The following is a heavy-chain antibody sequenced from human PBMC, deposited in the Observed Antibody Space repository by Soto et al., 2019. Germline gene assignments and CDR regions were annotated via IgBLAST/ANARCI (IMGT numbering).Heavy chain of an antibody. CDR1: GGSISSYY. CDR2: IYYSGST. J-gene: IGHJ4*02. D-gene: IGHD6-19*01. Sequence: PSETLSLTCTVSGGSISSYYWSWIRQPPGKGLEWIGYIYYSGSTNYNPSLKSRVTISVDTSKNQFSLKLSSVTAADTAVYYCASSTAYSSGWYFHFDYWGQGTLVTVPQ. V-gene: IGHV4-59*01. CDR3: ASSTAYSSGWYFHFDY.